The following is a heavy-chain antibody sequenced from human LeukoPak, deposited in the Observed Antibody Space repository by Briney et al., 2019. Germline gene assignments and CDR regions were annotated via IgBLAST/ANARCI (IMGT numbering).Heavy chain of an antibody. CDR3: ANSPYSSSLLDY. V-gene: IGHV3-7*01. D-gene: IGHD6-13*01. CDR2: IKQDGSER. J-gene: IGHJ4*01. CDR1: GFTFSSYW. Sequence: GGSLRLSCAASGFTFSSYWMSWVRQAPGKGLEWVANIKQDGSERYYVDSVKGRFTISRDNAKKSLYLQMNSLRAEDTAVYYCANSPYSSSLLDYWGHGTLVTVFS.